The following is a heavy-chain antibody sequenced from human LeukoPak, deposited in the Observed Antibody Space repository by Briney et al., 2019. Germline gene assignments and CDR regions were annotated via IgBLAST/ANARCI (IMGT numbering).Heavy chain of an antibody. V-gene: IGHV3-74*01. CDR2: IDTDVSAT. CDR1: GFAVSMYW. Sequence: GGSLRLSCAASGFAVSMYWMHWVRQAPGKGLVWVSRIDTDVSATDYADSVKGRFTFSRDNSKNTLYLQMNSLRGEDTAVYYCARLDHYFDYWGQGTLVTVSS. J-gene: IGHJ4*02. CDR3: ARLDHYFDY.